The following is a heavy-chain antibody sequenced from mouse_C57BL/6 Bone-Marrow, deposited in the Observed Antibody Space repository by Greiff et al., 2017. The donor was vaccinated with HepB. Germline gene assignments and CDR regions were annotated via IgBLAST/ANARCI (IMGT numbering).Heavy chain of an antibody. J-gene: IGHJ4*01. V-gene: IGHV1-54*01. CDR1: GYAFTNYL. D-gene: IGHD1-1*01. CDR3: ARGVTTVPSMDY. Sequence: VKLQESGAELVRPGTSVKVSCKASGYAFTNYLIEWVKQRPGQGLEWIGVINPGSGGTNYNEKFKGKATLTADKSSSTAYMQLSSLTSEDSAVYFCARGVTTVPSMDYWGQGTSVTVSS. CDR2: INPGSGGT.